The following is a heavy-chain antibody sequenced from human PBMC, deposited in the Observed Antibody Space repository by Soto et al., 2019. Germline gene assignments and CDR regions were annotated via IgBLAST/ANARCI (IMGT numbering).Heavy chain of an antibody. V-gene: IGHV3-30*03. CDR2: ISYDGNNK. CDR1: GFTFSSYG. J-gene: IGHJ4*02. Sequence: GGSLRLSRAASGFTFSSYGMHWVRQAPGKGLEWVAVISYDGNNKHYADSVKGRFTISRDSSKDTLYLQINSLKPEDSAVYYCARSIVLVTALDYWGQGTLVTVSS. D-gene: IGHD2-21*02. CDR3: ARSIVLVTALDY.